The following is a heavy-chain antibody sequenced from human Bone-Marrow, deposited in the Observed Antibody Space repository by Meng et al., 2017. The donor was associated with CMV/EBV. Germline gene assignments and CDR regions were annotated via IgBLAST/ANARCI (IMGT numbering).Heavy chain of an antibody. V-gene: IGHV4-38-2*02. CDR3: ARVRCDCSCYLSDAFDI. J-gene: IGHJ3*02. CDR1: GGSISSGYY. CDR2: LSHRGSV. D-gene: IGHD2-15*01. Sequence: SETLSLTCTVSGGSISSGYYWGWIRQPPGKGLEWIGSLSHRGSVYDKPSLQSRVTISVEPSKNQSSVNLTSVTAADTAVYYCARVRCDCSCYLSDAFDIWGRGTLVTVSS.